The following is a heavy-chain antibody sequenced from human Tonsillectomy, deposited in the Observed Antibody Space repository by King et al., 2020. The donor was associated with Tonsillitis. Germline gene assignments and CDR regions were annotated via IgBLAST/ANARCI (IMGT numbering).Heavy chain of an antibody. D-gene: IGHD2-2*01. CDR3: AKGSSRSPYVNWIDP. Sequence: QLVQSGGDLVQPGRSLRLSCAASGYSFDDFAMHWVRQAPGKGLEWVASINWNGYSIDYAGSVKGRFTISRDNGKNSLYLQMNSLRVEDTAFYYCAKGSSRSPYVNWIDPWGQGTLVTVSS. J-gene: IGHJ5*02. V-gene: IGHV3-9*01. CDR1: GYSFDDFA. CDR2: INWNGYSI.